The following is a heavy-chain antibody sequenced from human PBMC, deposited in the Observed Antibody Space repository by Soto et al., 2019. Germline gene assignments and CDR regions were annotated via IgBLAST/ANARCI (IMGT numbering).Heavy chain of an antibody. CDR1: GYTFTSYA. Sequence: ASVKVSCKASGYTFTSYAMNWVRQAPGQGLEWMGWINTNTGNPTYAQGFTGRFVFSLDTSVSTAYLQICSLKAEDTAVYYCAREDRDFWSGYYPSPNYYYGMDVWGQGTTVTVSS. D-gene: IGHD3-3*01. V-gene: IGHV7-4-1*01. CDR3: AREDRDFWSGYYPSPNYYYGMDV. J-gene: IGHJ6*02. CDR2: INTNTGNP.